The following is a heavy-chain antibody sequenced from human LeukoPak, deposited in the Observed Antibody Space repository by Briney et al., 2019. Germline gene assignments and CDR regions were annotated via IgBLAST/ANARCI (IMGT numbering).Heavy chain of an antibody. CDR3: NRDGYKGAGYGDSVDFDC. D-gene: IGHD4-17*01. CDR2: IRSKVYGGTT. V-gene: IGHV3-49*03. CDR1: GFTFGDYA. J-gene: IGHJ4*02. Sequence: GGSLRLSCTASGFTFGDYAMSWFRQAPGKGLEWVGFIRSKVYGGTTEYAASVKGRFTISRDDSKSIADLQMNSLKTEDTAVYFCNRDGYKGAGYGDSVDFDCWGQGTLVTVSS.